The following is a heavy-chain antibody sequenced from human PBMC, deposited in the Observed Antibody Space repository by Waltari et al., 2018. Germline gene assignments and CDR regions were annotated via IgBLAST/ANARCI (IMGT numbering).Heavy chain of an antibody. CDR1: GGTVNSYS. Sequence: QVQLVQSGAEVKQPGSSVKVSCKTSGGTVNSYSINWVRQAPEPGPEWKGDIIPVFGTPNYAQKFRGRRKRTGDESTNTAYMELNSLTSEDTAVYCCARGRGYSGYDSRFDYWGQGTSVSVSS. V-gene: IGHV1-69*01. CDR2: IIPVFGTP. D-gene: IGHD5-12*01. CDR3: ARGRGYSGYDSRFDY. J-gene: IGHJ4*02.